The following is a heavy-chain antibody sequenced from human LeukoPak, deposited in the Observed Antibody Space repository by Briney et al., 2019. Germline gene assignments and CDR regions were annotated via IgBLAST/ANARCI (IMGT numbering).Heavy chain of an antibody. J-gene: IGHJ4*02. Sequence: GGSLRLSCAASGFTFSSYSMNWVRQVPGKGLEWVSSISSSSYIYYADSVKGRFTISRDNAKNSLYLQMNSLRAEDTAVYYCARGGYSYGYRDYWGQGTLVTVSS. V-gene: IGHV3-21*01. D-gene: IGHD5-18*01. CDR3: ARGGYSYGYRDY. CDR1: GFTFSSYS. CDR2: ISSSSYI.